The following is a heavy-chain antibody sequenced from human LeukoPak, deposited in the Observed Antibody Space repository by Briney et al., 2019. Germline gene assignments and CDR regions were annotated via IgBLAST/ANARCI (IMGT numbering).Heavy chain of an antibody. V-gene: IGHV3-23*01. J-gene: IGHJ4*02. CDR3: AKVLPYYYGSGSSFDY. Sequence: PGGSLRLSCAASGFTFSSYAMSWVRQAPGKGLEWVSAISGSGGSTYYADSVKGRFTISRDNSKNTLYLQMNSLRAEDTAVYYCAKVLPYYYGSGSSFDYWGQGTLVTVSS. CDR2: ISGSGGST. D-gene: IGHD3-10*01. CDR1: GFTFSSYA.